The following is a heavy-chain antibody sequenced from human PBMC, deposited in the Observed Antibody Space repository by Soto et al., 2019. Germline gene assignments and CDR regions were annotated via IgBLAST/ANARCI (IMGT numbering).Heavy chain of an antibody. CDR1: GFTVSSNY. Sequence: GGSLRLSCAASGFTVSSNYMSWVRQAPGKGLEWVSVIYSGGSTYYADSVKGRFTISRDNSKNTLYLQMNSLRAEDTAVYYCARDYYDSSGYYYGMDVWGQGTKVTVSS. CDR3: ARDYYDSSGYYYGMDV. V-gene: IGHV3-53*01. CDR2: IYSGGST. J-gene: IGHJ6*02. D-gene: IGHD3-22*01.